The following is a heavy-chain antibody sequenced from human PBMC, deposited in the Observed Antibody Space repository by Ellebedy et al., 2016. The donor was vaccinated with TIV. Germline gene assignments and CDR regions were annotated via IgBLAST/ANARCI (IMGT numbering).Heavy chain of an antibody. CDR1: GFTFSNAW. V-gene: IGHV3-15*05. J-gene: IGHJ6*03. CDR2: IRSKSDGGTA. CDR3: TTRDGWKDAYYMDV. Sequence: GGSLRLSXAASGFTFSNAWMSWVRQAPGKGLEWVGRIRSKSDGGTAEYAAPMKDRFTVSRDDAENMVYLQMNSLKTEDTAVYYCTTRDGWKDAYYMDVWGKGTTVTVSS. D-gene: IGHD1-1*01.